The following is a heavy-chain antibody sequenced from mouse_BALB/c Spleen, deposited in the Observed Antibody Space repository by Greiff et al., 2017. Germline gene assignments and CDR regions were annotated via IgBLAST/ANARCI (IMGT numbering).Heavy chain of an antibody. D-gene: IGHD1-1*01. CDR1: GFTFSSYA. J-gene: IGHJ2*01. V-gene: IGHV5-6-5*01. CDR3: AREVITTVVAPNFDY. Sequence: EVQRVESGGGLVKPGGSLKLSCAASGFTFSSYAMSWVRQTPEKRLEWVASISSGGSTYYPDSVKGRFTISRDNARNILYLQMSSLRSEDTAMYYCAREVITTVVAPNFDYWGQGTTLTVSS. CDR2: ISSGGST.